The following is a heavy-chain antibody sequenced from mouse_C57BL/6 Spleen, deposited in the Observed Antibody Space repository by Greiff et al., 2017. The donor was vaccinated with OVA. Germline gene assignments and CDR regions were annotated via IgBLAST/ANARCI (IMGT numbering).Heavy chain of an antibody. CDR1: GFTFSSYA. CDR3: ARGSYPFDY. D-gene: IGHD1-1*02. Sequence: EVKVVESGGGLVKPGGSLKLSCAASGFTFSSYAMSWVRQTPEKRLEWVATISDGGSYTYYPDNVKGRFTISRDNAKNNLYLQMSHLKSEDTAMYYCARGSYPFDYWGQGTTLTVSS. J-gene: IGHJ2*01. V-gene: IGHV5-4*03. CDR2: ISDGGSYT.